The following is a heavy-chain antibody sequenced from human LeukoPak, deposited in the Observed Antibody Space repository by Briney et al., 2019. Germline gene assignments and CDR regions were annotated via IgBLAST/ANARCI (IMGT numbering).Heavy chain of an antibody. CDR3: ARGVRWESHTDY. Sequence: ASVTVSCKSSGYTFTDYGITWVRQTPTQGLQWMGWISAYNGNTNYAQDIQGRATMTTDTSTTTAYMELRNLRSDDTAVYYCARGVRWESHTDYWGQGTLVTVSS. CDR2: ISAYNGNT. D-gene: IGHD1-26*01. CDR1: GYTFTDYG. J-gene: IGHJ4*02. V-gene: IGHV1-18*01.